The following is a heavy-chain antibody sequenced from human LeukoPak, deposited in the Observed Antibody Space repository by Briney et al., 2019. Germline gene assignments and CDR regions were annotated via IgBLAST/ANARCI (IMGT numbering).Heavy chain of an antibody. D-gene: IGHD3-22*01. CDR2: ISWNSGSI. CDR3: AKDIHYDSSGCFDY. V-gene: IGHV3-9*01. CDR1: GFTFDDYA. J-gene: IGHJ4*02. Sequence: GGSLRLSCEASGFTFDDYAMHWVRQPPGKGLEWVSGISWNSGSIGYADSVKGRFTISRDNAKNSLYLQMNSLRAEDTALYYCAKDIHYDSSGCFDYWGQGTQVTVSS.